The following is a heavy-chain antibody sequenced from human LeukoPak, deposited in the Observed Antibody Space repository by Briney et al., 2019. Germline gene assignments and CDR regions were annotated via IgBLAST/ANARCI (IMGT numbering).Heavy chain of an antibody. J-gene: IGHJ4*02. CDR3: ARAPAYGYISTVDY. CDR2: IYHSGST. D-gene: IGHD5-18*01. Sequence: SETLSLTCAVSGGSISSSNWWSWVRQPPGKGLEWIGEIYHSGSTNYNPSLKSRVTISVDKSKNQFSLKLSSVTAADTAVYYCARAPAYGYISTVDYWGQGTLVTVSS. V-gene: IGHV4-4*02. CDR1: GGSISSSNW.